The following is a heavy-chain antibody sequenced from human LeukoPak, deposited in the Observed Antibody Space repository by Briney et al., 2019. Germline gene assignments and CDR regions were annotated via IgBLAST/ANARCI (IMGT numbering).Heavy chain of an antibody. CDR1: GFTFSSYS. D-gene: IGHD4-17*01. CDR3: ARDDILTTVTRGGSYYYYYGMDV. CDR2: ISSSSSYI. Sequence: GGSLRLSCAASGFTFSSYSMNWVRQAPGKGLEWVSSISSSSSYIYYADSVKGRFTISRDNAKNSLYLQMNSLRAEDTAVYYCARDDILTTVTRGGSYYYYYGMDVWGQGTTVTVS. V-gene: IGHV3-21*01. J-gene: IGHJ6*02.